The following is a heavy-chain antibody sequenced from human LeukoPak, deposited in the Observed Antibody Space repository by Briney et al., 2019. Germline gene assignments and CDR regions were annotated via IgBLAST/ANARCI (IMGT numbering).Heavy chain of an antibody. CDR1: GYTFTSNY. Sequence: APVTVSFTASGYTFTSNYIHWVRQAPGQGLEWMGMIYPRDGSTSYAQKFQGRVTVTRDTSTSTVHMELSGLRSEDTAVYYCARDQEGFDYWGQGTLVTVSS. J-gene: IGHJ4*02. CDR2: IYPRDGST. V-gene: IGHV1-46*01. CDR3: ARDQEGFDY.